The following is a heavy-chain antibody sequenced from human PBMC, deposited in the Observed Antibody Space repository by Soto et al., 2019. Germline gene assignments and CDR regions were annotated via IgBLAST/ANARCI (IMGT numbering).Heavy chain of an antibody. D-gene: IGHD4-17*01. CDR3: ARDRGYGGHFAY. CDR1: GGTFSSYA. J-gene: IGHJ4*02. CDR2: IIPIFGTA. V-gene: IGHV1-69*12. Sequence: QVQLVQSGAEVKKPGSSVKVSCKASGGTFSSYAISWVRQAPGQGLEWMGGIIPIFGTANYAQKFQGRVTITADESTRKAYMELSSLRSEDTAVYSCARDRGYGGHFAYWGQGPLVTVSS.